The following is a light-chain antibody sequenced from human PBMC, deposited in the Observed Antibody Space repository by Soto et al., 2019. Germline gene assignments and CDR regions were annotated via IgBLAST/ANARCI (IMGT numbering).Light chain of an antibody. V-gene: IGLV2-14*01. Sequence: QSALTQPASVSGSPGQPITVSCTGTSSDVGAYNSVSWYQQHPGKAPKLLIYDVNNRPSGVSDRFSGSKSGNTASLTISGLQADDEADYYCSSYTSNSTFVFGSGTKLTVL. CDR2: DVN. J-gene: IGLJ1*01. CDR1: SSDVGAYNS. CDR3: SSYTSNSTFV.